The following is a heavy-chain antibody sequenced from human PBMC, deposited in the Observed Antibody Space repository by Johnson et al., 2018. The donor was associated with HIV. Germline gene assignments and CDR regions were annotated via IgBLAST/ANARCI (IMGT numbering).Heavy chain of an antibody. Sequence: QVQLVESGGGVVQPVRSLRLSCAASGFTFSSYAMHWVRQAPGKGLEWVAVISYDGTNRYYADSVKGRFTISRHNSKNTLYLQMNSLRTEDTAGYYCARAGNQLLGWDEFDIWGQGTMVTVSS. CDR1: GFTFSSYA. D-gene: IGHD2-2*01. J-gene: IGHJ3*02. V-gene: IGHV3-30-3*01. CDR2: ISYDGTNR. CDR3: ARAGNQLLGWDEFDI.